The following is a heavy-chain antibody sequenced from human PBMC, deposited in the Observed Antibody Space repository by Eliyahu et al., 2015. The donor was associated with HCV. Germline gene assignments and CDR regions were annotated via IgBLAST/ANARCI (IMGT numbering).Heavy chain of an antibody. D-gene: IGHD3-22*01. Sequence: QVQLQESGPGLVKPSQTLSLTCTVXGGSISXGGYYWSWIRQHPGKGLEWIGNIYDSGSTYYNPSLKSRVTISVDTSKNQFSLKLSSVTAADTAVYYCARIRGYYDSSGYSYASHFDYWGQGTLVTVSS. CDR1: GGSISXGGYY. CDR3: ARIRGYYDSSGYSYASHFDY. J-gene: IGHJ4*02. V-gene: IGHV4-31*03. CDR2: IYDSGST.